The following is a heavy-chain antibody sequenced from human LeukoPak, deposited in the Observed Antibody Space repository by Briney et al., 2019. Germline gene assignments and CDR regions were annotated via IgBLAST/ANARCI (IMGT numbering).Heavy chain of an antibody. D-gene: IGHD2-2*01. V-gene: IGHV3-53*01. CDR3: ARESTSWYFDL. J-gene: IGHJ2*01. Sequence: GGSVRPSCAASGFTVSSNYMSWVRQAPGKGLEWVSDIYSGGSTYYADSVKGRFTISRDNSKNTLYLQMNGLRAEDTAVYYCARESTSWYFDLWGRGTLVTVSS. CDR2: IYSGGST. CDR1: GFTVSSNY.